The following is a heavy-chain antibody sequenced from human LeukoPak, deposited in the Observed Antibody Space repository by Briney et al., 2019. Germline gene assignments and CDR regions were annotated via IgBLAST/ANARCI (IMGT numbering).Heavy chain of an antibody. Sequence: GGSLRLSCAASGFTFSSYWMSWVRQAPGKGLEWVANIKQDGSEKYYVDSVKGRFTISRDNAKNSLYLQMNSLRAEDTAVYYCAKDHCSGGSCSPHRWFDPWGQGTLVTVSS. CDR3: AKDHCSGGSCSPHRWFDP. J-gene: IGHJ5*02. CDR1: GFTFSSYW. CDR2: IKQDGSEK. D-gene: IGHD2-15*01. V-gene: IGHV3-7*01.